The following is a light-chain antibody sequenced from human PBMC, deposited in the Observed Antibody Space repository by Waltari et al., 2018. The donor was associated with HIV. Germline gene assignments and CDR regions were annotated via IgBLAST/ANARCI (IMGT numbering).Light chain of an antibody. V-gene: IGLV2-14*03. J-gene: IGLJ3*02. Sequence: QSALTQPASVSGSPGQSITISCTGTSSDVVGYNYVSWYQRQPGKAPKLMIYDVNNRPSGVSTRFSGSKSGNTASLTISGLQAEDEADYYCSSYTSSSTRVFGGGTKVTVL. CDR1: SSDVVGYNY. CDR3: SSYTSSSTRV. CDR2: DVN.